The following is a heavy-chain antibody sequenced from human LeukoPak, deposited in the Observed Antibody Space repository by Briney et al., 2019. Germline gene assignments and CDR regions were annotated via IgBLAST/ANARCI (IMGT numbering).Heavy chain of an antibody. V-gene: IGHV4-59*01. D-gene: IGHD2-15*01. CDR2: IHYSGST. CDR1: GGSITNYY. Sequence: SETLSLTCTVSGGSITNYYWSWIRQPPGKGLEWIGYIHYSGSTKYKSSLKSRVTISVDTSKNQFSLKLSSVTAADTAVYYCARSVEGYCRGGNCYYYSYYMDVWGKGTPVTVSS. J-gene: IGHJ6*03. CDR3: ARSVEGYCRGGNCYYYSYYMDV.